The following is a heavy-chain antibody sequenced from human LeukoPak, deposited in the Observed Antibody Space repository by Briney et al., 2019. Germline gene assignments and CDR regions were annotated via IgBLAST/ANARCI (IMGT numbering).Heavy chain of an antibody. J-gene: IGHJ6*03. CDR2: INHSGST. V-gene: IGHV4-34*01. CDR1: GGSFSGYY. CDR3: ARDRGYCGSTSCYYYYYYMDV. D-gene: IGHD2-2*01. Sequence: PSETLSLTCAVCGGSFSGYYWSWIRQPPGKGLEWIGEINHSGSTNYNPSLKSRVTISVDTSKNQFSLKLSSVTAADTAVYYCARDRGYCGSTSCYYYYYYMDVWGKGTTVTVSS.